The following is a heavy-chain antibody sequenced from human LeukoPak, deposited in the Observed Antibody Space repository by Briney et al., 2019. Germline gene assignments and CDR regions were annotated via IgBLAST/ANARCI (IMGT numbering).Heavy chain of an antibody. Sequence: ASVKVSCKASGYTFTGYYMHWVRQAPGQGLEWMGWINPNSGGTNYAQKFQGRVTMTRDTSISTAYMELSRLRSDDTAVYYCAREGSSSWYDLGRTTNWFDPWGQGTLVTVSS. CDR1: GYTFTGYY. V-gene: IGHV1-2*02. J-gene: IGHJ5*02. CDR3: AREGSSSWYDLGRTTNWFDP. CDR2: INPNSGGT. D-gene: IGHD6-13*01.